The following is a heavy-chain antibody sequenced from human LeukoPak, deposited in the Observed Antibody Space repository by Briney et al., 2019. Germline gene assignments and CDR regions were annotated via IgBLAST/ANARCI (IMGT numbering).Heavy chain of an antibody. CDR2: IKQGGSEQ. D-gene: IGHD3-3*01. J-gene: IGHJ4*02. V-gene: IGHV3-7*01. CDR3: ARGLEWLFNFDY. CDR1: GFTFNIYW. Sequence: PGGSLRLSCAASGFTFNIYWMSWVRQAPGKGLEWVANIKQGGSEQYYVDSVKGRFTISRDNAKNSLYLQMNSLRAEDTAVYYCARGLEWLFNFDYWGQGTLVTVSS.